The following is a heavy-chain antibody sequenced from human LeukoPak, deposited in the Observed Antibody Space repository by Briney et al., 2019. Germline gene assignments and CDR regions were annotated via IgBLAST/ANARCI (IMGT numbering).Heavy chain of an antibody. V-gene: IGHV3-11*01. CDR3: ARHSDGFMDV. J-gene: IGHJ6*03. CDR1: NFTFSDYY. Sequence: GGSLRLSCAASNFTFSDYYTSWIRQAPGKGLEWVSYISSSASSIYYADSVKGRFTISRDNAKNSVYLQMNSLRAEDTAVYYCARHSDGFMDVWGKGTTVTVSS. CDR2: ISSSASSI. D-gene: IGHD4-17*01.